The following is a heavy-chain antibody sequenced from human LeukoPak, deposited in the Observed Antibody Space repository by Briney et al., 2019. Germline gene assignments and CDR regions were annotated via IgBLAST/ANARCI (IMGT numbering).Heavy chain of an antibody. V-gene: IGHV4-34*01. CDR2: INHSGST. CDR3: ARAEYSGSYPLDY. J-gene: IGHJ4*02. Sequence: PSETLSLTCAVYGGSFSGYYWSWIRQPPGKGLEWIGEINHSGSTNYNPSLKSRVTISVDTSKNQFSLKLSSVTAADTAVYYCARAEYSGSYPLDYWGQGTLVTVSS. D-gene: IGHD1-26*01. CDR1: GGSFSGYY.